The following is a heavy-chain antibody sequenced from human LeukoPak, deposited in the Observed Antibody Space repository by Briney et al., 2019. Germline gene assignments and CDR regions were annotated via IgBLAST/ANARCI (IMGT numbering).Heavy chain of an antibody. Sequence: GGSLRLSCAASGFTFSSYGMHWVRQAPGKGLEWVSVIYSGGSTYYADSVKGRFTISRDNSKNTLYLQMNSLRAEDTAVYYCAREEIWGQGTMVTVSS. V-gene: IGHV3-NL1*01. J-gene: IGHJ3*02. CDR3: AREEI. CDR2: IYSGGST. CDR1: GFTFSSYG.